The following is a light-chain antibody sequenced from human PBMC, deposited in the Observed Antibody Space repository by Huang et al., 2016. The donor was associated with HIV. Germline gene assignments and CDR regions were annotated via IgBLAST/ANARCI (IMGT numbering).Light chain of an antibody. CDR3: QQYNTWPRT. CDR1: QSISNN. CDR2: DAS. V-gene: IGKV3-15*01. J-gene: IGKJ1*01. Sequence: EIVMTQSPATLSVSPGERATLSCRASQSISNNLAWDQQKHGQAPRALIYDASTSATGIPGRFSGSGSGTEFTLTISSLQSEDFAIYYCQQYNTWPRTFGQGTKVELK.